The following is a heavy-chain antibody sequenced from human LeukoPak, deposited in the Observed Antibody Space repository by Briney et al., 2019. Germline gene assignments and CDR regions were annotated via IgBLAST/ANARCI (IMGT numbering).Heavy chain of an antibody. CDR3: AKDPRSGRYSGSYPGGV. CDR2: IRYDGSNK. J-gene: IGHJ4*02. V-gene: IGHV3-30*02. D-gene: IGHD1-26*01. Sequence: GGSLRLSCAASGFTFSSYGMHWVRQAPGKGLEWVAFIRYDGSNKYYADSVKGRFTISRDNSKNTLYLQMNSLRAEDTAVYYCAKDPRSGRYSGSYPGGVWGQGTLVTVSS. CDR1: GFTFSSYG.